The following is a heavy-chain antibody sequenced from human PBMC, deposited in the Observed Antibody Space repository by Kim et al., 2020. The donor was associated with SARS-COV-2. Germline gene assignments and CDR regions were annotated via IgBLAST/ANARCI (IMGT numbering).Heavy chain of an antibody. CDR2: INSDGTST. J-gene: IGHJ4*02. D-gene: IGHD3-10*01. CDR1: GFTFSRHC. CDR3: TRGVEVPRPSRSYGDC. Sequence: GGSLRLSCAASGFTFSRHCMLWVRQAPGKGLVWVSRINSDGTSTTYADSVKGRFTISRDNAKNTVYLQMNSLRAEDTAVYYCTRGVEVPRPSRSYGDCWGQGTLVTVSS. V-gene: IGHV3-74*01.